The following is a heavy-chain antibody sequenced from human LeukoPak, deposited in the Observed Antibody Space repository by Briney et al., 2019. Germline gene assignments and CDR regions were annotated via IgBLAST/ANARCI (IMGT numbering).Heavy chain of an antibody. D-gene: IGHD3-10*01. V-gene: IGHV4-31*03. CDR1: GGSIISGVYY. Sequence: SQTLSLTCTVSGGSIISGVYYWSWIRQHPGKGLEWIGYIYYSGSTYSNPSLKSRLTMSVDISKNQFSLKSRSFTAAHTAVYYCARGVKGLRGAFDIWGQGTMVTVSS. CDR3: ARGVKGLRGAFDI. CDR2: IYYSGST. J-gene: IGHJ3*02.